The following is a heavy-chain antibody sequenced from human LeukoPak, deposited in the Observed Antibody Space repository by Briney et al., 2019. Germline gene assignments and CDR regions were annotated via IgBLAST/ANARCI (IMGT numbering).Heavy chain of an antibody. Sequence: SETLSLTCNVSGGAITSSSYYWGWIRQPPGKGLEWFGSIYYSGSTYYNPSSKSRGTISVDTSKNQFSLKLSSVTAADTAVYYCAKTVTAIAPWYFDYWGQGTLVTVSS. CDR1: GGAITSSSYY. CDR3: AKTVTAIAPWYFDY. D-gene: IGHD2-21*02. V-gene: IGHV4-39*01. CDR2: IYYSGST. J-gene: IGHJ4*02.